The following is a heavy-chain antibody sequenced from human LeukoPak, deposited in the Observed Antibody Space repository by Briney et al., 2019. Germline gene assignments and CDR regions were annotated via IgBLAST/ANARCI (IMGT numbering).Heavy chain of an antibody. V-gene: IGHV3-74*01. CDR3: ARDTDYGGNYYFDY. D-gene: IGHD4-23*01. J-gene: IGHJ4*02. CDR2: INSDGSST. CDR1: GFTFSNYW. Sequence: PGGSLRLSCAASGFTFSNYWMHWVRQAPGKGLVWVSRINSDGSSTSYADSVKGRFTISRDNTKNTLYLQMNSLRAEDTAVYYCARDTDYGGNYYFDYWGQGALVTVSS.